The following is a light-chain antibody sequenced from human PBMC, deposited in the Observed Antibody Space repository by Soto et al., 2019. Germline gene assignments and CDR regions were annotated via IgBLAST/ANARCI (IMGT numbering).Light chain of an antibody. CDR1: SSDVGGYNY. J-gene: IGLJ1*01. CDR3: SSYTSSSFYV. V-gene: IGLV2-14*01. Sequence: QSVLTQPASVSGSPGQSITISCTGTSSDVGGYNYVSWYQQHPGKAPKLMIYDVSNRPSGVSNRVSGSKSGNTASLTISGLQAQDEADSYCSSYTSSSFYVFGTGTKLTVL. CDR2: DVS.